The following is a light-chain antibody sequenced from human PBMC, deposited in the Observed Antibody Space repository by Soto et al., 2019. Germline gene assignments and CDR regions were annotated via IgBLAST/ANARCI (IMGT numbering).Light chain of an antibody. CDR3: QQYNRYWT. CDR2: DAS. J-gene: IGKJ1*01. Sequence: DIQMTQSPSTLSASVGDRVTITCRASQSITSWLAWYQQKPGKAPKLLIYDASSLENGVPSRFSGSGSGTVFTLTISSLQPDDYVTYYCQQYNRYWTFGQGTKVEVK. CDR1: QSITSW. V-gene: IGKV1-5*01.